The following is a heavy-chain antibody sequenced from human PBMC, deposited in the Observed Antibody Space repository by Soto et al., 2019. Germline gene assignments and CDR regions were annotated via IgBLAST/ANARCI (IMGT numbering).Heavy chain of an antibody. Sequence: GGSLRLSCAASGFTFSSYSMNWVRQAPGKGLEWVSSISSSSSYIYYADSVKGRFTISRDNSKNTLYLQMNSLRAEDTAVYYCAKLIHYHDSSGDIYYYYGMDVWGQGTTVTVSS. D-gene: IGHD3-22*01. CDR2: ISSSSSYI. CDR1: GFTFSSYS. CDR3: AKLIHYHDSSGDIYYYYGMDV. J-gene: IGHJ6*02. V-gene: IGHV3-21*04.